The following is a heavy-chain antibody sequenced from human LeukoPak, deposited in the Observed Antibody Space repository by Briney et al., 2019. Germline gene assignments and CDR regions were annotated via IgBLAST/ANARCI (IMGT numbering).Heavy chain of an antibody. V-gene: IGHV1-2*02. CDR1: GYTFTGYY. J-gene: IGHJ6*03. CDR3: ARGPSQIMENYMDV. D-gene: IGHD3-16*01. Sequence: ASVKVSCKASGYTFTGYYMHWVRQAPGQGLEWMGWIDPNSGGTNHAQKFQGRVTMTRDTSISTAYMVLNRLRSDDTAVYYCARGPSQIMENYMDVWGKGTTVTVSS. CDR2: IDPNSGGT.